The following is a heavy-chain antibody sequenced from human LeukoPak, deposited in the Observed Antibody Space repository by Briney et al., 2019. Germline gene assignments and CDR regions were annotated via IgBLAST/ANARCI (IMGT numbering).Heavy chain of an antibody. CDR1: GGTFSSYA. CDR2: IIPIFGTA. CDR3: AAETYGGNTDCCTFDF. V-gene: IGHV1-69*05. Sequence: ASVKVSCKASGGTFSSYAISWVRQAPGQGLEWMGGIIPIFGTANYAQTLQGRITITRDMSTSTAYMELTSLRSDDTAVYYCAAETYGGNTDCCTFDFWGPGTPVTVSS. J-gene: IGHJ3*01. D-gene: IGHD4-23*01.